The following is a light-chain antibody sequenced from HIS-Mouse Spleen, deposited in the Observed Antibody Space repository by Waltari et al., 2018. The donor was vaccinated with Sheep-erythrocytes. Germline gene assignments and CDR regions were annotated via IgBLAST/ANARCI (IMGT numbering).Light chain of an antibody. V-gene: IGLV3-1*01. CDR2: QDS. Sequence: SYELTQPPSVSVSPGQTASITCSGDKLGDKYACWYQQKPGQSPVLVIYQDSKRPSGIPEQFAGSNSRNTASMTIGGTQAMDEADYYCQAWDSSTVVFGGGTKLTVL. CDR3: QAWDSSTVV. CDR1: KLGDKY. J-gene: IGLJ2*01.